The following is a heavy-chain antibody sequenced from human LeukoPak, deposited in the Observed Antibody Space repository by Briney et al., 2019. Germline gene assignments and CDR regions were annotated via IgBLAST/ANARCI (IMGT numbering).Heavy chain of an antibody. V-gene: IGHV1-8*03. Sequence: ASVKVSCKASGYTFTSYDINWVRQATGQGLEWMGWMNPNSGNTGYAQKFQGRVTITRNTSISTAYMELSSLRSEDTAVYYCARGSKYYDILTGYYTSWYFDLWGRGTLVTVSS. CDR1: GYTFTSYD. J-gene: IGHJ2*01. CDR2: MNPNSGNT. D-gene: IGHD3-9*01. CDR3: ARGSKYYDILTGYYTSWYFDL.